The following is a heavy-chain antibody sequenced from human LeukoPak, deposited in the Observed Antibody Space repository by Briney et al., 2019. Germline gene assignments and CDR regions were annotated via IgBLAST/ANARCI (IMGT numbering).Heavy chain of an antibody. CDR3: ATDTSGYSSGWYHDY. CDR2: ISYDGSNK. D-gene: IGHD6-13*01. Sequence: GGSLRLSCSTSGFTFSSYGMHWVRQAPGKGLEWVAVISYDGSNKYYADSVKGRFTISRDNSKNTLYLQMNSLRAEDTAVYYCATDTSGYSSGWYHDYWDQGTLVTVSS. V-gene: IGHV3-30*03. CDR1: GFTFSSYG. J-gene: IGHJ4*02.